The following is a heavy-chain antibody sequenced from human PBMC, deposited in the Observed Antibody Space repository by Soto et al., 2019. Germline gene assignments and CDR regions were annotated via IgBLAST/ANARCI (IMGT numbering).Heavy chain of an antibody. CDR2: IYWDDDK. D-gene: IGHD2-21*02. CDR1: GFSLSTTGVG. CDR3: VQSRCVGVCPQSYSPPPYNGWDV. V-gene: IGHV2-5*02. Sequence: SGPTLVNPTQTLTLTCTFSGFSLSTTGVGVGWIRQPPGKALEWLALIYWDDDKRYNPSLNSRLTITKDTSKNQVVLAMTNMDPVDTANYYCVQSRCVGVCPQSYSPPPYNGWDVWGQGPTVTVSS. J-gene: IGHJ6*02.